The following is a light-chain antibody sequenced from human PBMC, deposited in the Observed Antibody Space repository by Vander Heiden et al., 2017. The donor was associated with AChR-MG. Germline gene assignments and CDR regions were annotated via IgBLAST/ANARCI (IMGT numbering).Light chain of an antibody. CDR1: RSNIGSNP. CDR2: ANN. V-gene: IGLV1-44*01. CDR3: AAWDDSLNGVM. J-gene: IGLJ3*02. Sequence: QSVLTQSPSTSATPGQRVTIHCSGGRSNIGSNPVNWYQQLPGTAPKVLIYANNQRPSGVPDRFSGSKSGASASLAISGLQSEDEADYFCAAWDDSLNGVMFGGGTKVTVL.